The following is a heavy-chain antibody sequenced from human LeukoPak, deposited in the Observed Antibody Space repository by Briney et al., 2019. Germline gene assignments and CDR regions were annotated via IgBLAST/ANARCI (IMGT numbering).Heavy chain of an antibody. Sequence: GGSLRLSCAASGFTFSSYAMSWVREAPARGLEWVSSLRGNGDTSYADSVKGRFTLSRGESRNTVHLQLNNLRVEDTAVYYCAKGSWVSNADAVLWGQGTVVTVSS. CDR2: LRGNGDT. V-gene: IGHV3-23*01. CDR1: GFTFSSYA. CDR3: AKGSWVSNADAVL. J-gene: IGHJ4*02. D-gene: IGHD1-1*01.